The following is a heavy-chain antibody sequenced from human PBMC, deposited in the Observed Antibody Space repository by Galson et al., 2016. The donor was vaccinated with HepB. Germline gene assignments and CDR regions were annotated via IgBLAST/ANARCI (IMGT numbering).Heavy chain of an antibody. Sequence: TLSLTCAVSGGSISSSDWWSWVRQPPGKGLEWIGAIFHSGSTNYNPSLKSRVTISVDKSKNQFSLKLSSVTAADTAVYSCASFRGLMRYFDYWGQGALVTVSS. CDR2: IFHSGST. V-gene: IGHV4-4*01. J-gene: IGHJ4*02. CDR3: ASFRGLMRYFDY. D-gene: IGHD3-16*01. CDR1: GGSISSSDW.